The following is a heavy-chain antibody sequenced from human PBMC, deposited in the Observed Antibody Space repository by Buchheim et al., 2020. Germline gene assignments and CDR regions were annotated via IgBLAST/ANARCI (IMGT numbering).Heavy chain of an antibody. Sequence: EVQLVESGGGLVQPGGSLRLSCAASGFTFCSYEMNWVRQAPGKGLEWVSYISSSGSTIYYADSVKGRFTISRDNAKNSLYLQMNSLRAEDTAVYYCARLDYGGNSYYYYYYMDVWGKGTT. V-gene: IGHV3-48*03. CDR1: GFTFCSYE. CDR2: ISSSGSTI. J-gene: IGHJ6*03. D-gene: IGHD4-23*01. CDR3: ARLDYGGNSYYYYYYMDV.